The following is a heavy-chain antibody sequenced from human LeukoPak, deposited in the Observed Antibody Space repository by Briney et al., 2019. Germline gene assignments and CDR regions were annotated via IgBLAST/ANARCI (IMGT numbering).Heavy chain of an antibody. V-gene: IGHV3-74*01. D-gene: IGHD6-19*01. CDR3: ASGYSSGWYANGVDY. CDR2: INSDGSSA. CDR1: GFTFSSYW. J-gene: IGHJ4*02. Sequence: GGSLRLSCAASGFTFSSYWMSWVRQAPGKGLEWVSRINSDGSSASYADSVKGRFTISRDNAKNTLYLQMNSLRVEDTAVYYCASGYSSGWYANGVDYWGQGTLVTLSS.